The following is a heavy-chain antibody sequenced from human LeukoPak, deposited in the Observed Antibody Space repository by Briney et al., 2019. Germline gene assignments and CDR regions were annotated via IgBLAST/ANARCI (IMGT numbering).Heavy chain of an antibody. V-gene: IGHV3-64*04. CDR2: IVSNGDST. D-gene: IGHD1-14*01. Sequence: PGGSLRLSCSASGFTFSRYGMHWVRQAPGKGLEYVSAIVSNGDSTYYADSVKGRFTISRDNAKNTLYLQMNNLRAEDTAVYYCARDPVPEFWGQGTMVTVSS. CDR1: GFTFSRYG. J-gene: IGHJ3*01. CDR3: ARDPVPEF.